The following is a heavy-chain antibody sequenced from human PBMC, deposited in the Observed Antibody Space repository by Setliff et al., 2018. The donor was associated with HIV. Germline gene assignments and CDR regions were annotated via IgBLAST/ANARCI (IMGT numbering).Heavy chain of an antibody. Sequence: SETLSLTCAVYGGSFSGHSWTWIRQPPGKGLEWIGEINRSGSANYNRSLKSRVTMSVDTSKRQFSLKLDSVTAADTAIYYCARQSTVAAAGFDFWGQGTLVTVSS. CDR1: GGSFSGHS. CDR2: INRSGSA. D-gene: IGHD6-13*01. CDR3: ARQSTVAAAGFDF. V-gene: IGHV4-34*01. J-gene: IGHJ4*02.